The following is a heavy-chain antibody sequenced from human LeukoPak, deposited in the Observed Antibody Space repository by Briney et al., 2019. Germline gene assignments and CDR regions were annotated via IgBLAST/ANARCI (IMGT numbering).Heavy chain of an antibody. J-gene: IGHJ6*03. CDR2: ISWNSGSI. V-gene: IGHV3-9*01. D-gene: IGHD3-16*01. CDR1: GFTFDDYA. CDR3: AKDISFGYYYYMDV. Sequence: GGSLRLSCAASGFTFDDYAMHWVRQALGKGLEWVSGISWNSGSIGYADSVKGRFTISRDNAKNSLYLQMNSLRAEDTALYYCAKDISFGYYYYMDVRGKGTTVTVSS.